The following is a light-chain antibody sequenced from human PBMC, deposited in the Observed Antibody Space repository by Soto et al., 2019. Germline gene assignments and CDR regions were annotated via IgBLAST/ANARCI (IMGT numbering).Light chain of an antibody. CDR3: QQYADLPPIT. CDR2: EAS. J-gene: IGKJ5*01. V-gene: IGKV1-33*01. CDR1: QDMSTY. Sequence: IHITHSPSYLSACLGYIITITCQSSQDMSTYLIWYQQKAGKAPTLLIYEASNLQTGVPSRFSGTGSGTDFTLTINSLQPEDVGTYYCQQYADLPPITFGEGSRLEIK.